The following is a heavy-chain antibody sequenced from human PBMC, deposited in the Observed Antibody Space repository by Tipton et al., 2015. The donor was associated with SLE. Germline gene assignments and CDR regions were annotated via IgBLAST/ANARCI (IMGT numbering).Heavy chain of an antibody. CDR2: TYPGDSDT. CDR3: ARLSSSWFY. V-gene: IGHV5-51*03. J-gene: IGHJ4*02. Sequence: QLVQSGAEVKKPGESLKISCKAPGYIFTTYWIGWVRQVPGKGLEYMGITYPGDSDTTYSPSFQGQVTISADQSINTAYLQWDSLKASDTAIYYCARLSSSWFYWGQGTLVTVSS. CDR1: GYIFTTYW. D-gene: IGHD6-13*01.